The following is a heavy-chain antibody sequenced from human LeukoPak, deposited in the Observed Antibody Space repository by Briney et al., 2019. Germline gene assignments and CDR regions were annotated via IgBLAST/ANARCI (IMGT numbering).Heavy chain of an antibody. V-gene: IGHV4-38-2*02. Sequence: SETLSLTCTVSGYSIGSGSYWAWIRQTPGKGLEWIASVYHSGNTYYNPSLMSQVTISVDASNNQFSLKVYSVTAADTAVYYCARLDIDSGSFADFDYWGQGTLVTVSS. J-gene: IGHJ4*02. CDR1: GYSIGSGSY. CDR2: VYHSGNT. CDR3: ARLDIDSGSFADFDY. D-gene: IGHD1-26*01.